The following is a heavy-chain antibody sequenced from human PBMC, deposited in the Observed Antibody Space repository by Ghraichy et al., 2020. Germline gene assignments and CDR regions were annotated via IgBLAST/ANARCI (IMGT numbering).Heavy chain of an antibody. J-gene: IGHJ4*02. V-gene: IGHV4-59*01. Sequence: SETLSLTCNVSGDSIRSDYWNWIRQPPGKGLEWIGYIEYTGTTNSNPSLKSRVTISIDTSKKQFSLKMTSVTAADTAVYYCARGPSGSWYFPFDCWGQGTPVTVSS. D-gene: IGHD6-13*01. CDR2: IEYTGTT. CDR1: GDSIRSDY. CDR3: ARGPSGSWYFPFDC.